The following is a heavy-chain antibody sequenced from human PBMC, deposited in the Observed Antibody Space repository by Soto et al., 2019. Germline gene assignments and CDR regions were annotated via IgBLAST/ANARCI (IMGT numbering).Heavy chain of an antibody. Sequence: ASVKVSCKASGFTFASSAMQWVRQARGQRLEWIGWIVVGSGNTNYAQKFQERVTITRDMSTSTAYMELRSLRSDDTAVYYCARDDCSGGSCYALWGQGTLVTVSS. CDR1: GFTFASSA. J-gene: IGHJ4*02. CDR2: IVVGSGNT. D-gene: IGHD2-15*01. CDR3: ARDDCSGGSCYAL. V-gene: IGHV1-58*02.